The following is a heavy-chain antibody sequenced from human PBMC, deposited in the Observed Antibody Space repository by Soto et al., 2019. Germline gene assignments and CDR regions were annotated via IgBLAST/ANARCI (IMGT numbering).Heavy chain of an antibody. D-gene: IGHD6-13*01. CDR1: GGSISSSNW. V-gene: IGHV4-4*02. J-gene: IGHJ4*02. CDR2: VYHSGTT. CDR3: VRGSTSITSAAIFDS. Sequence: SETLSLTCAVSGGSISSSNWWSWVRQPPGKGLEWIGEVYHSGTTNYNPSLKSRVTMSVDNSKNQFSLKLNSVTAADTAVYYCVRGSTSITSAAIFDSWGQGTLVTVSS.